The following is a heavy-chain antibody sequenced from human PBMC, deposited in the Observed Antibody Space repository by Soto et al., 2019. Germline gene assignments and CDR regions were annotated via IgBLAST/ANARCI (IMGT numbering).Heavy chain of an antibody. Sequence: GESLKISCKGSGYTFANYWIGWVRQMPGKGLEWMGIIYPGDSDTKYNPSFQGQVTISADKSITTTYLRWTSLKASDTAIYYCAASIFYYGMDVWGQGTTVTVSS. V-gene: IGHV5-51*01. CDR1: GYTFANYW. J-gene: IGHJ6*02. CDR2: IYPGDSDT. CDR3: AASIFYYGMDV.